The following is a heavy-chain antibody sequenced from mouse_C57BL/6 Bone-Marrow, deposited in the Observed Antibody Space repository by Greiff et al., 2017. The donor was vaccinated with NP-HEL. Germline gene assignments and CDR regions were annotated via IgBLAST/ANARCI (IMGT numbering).Heavy chain of an antibody. J-gene: IGHJ4*01. V-gene: IGHV1-82*01. CDR2: IYPGDGDT. Sequence: QVQLQQSGPELVKPGASVKISCKASGYAFSSSWMNWVKQRPGKGLEWIGGIYPGDGDTNYNGKFKGKATLTADKSSSTAYMQLSSLTSEDSAVYFCARGGGSSSYYYAMDYWGQGTSVTVSS. CDR3: ARGGGSSSYYYAMDY. D-gene: IGHD1-1*01. CDR1: GYAFSSSW.